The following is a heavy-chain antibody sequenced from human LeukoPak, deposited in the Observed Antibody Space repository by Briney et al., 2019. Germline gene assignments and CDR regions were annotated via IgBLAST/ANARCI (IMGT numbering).Heavy chain of an antibody. Sequence: SETLSLTCRVSGGSISRYYWSWIRQPPGKGLEWIGYIYDSEDTNYKPSLKSRVTISVDKSKNQFSLKLRSVTAADTAVYYCARGQGYSNGYKWFDPWGQGTLVTVSS. J-gene: IGHJ5*02. D-gene: IGHD5-18*01. CDR1: GGSISRYY. CDR3: ARGQGYSNGYKWFDP. V-gene: IGHV4-59*12. CDR2: IYDSEDT.